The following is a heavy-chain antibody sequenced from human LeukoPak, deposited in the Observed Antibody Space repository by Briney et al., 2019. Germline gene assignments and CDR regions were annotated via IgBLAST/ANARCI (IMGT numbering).Heavy chain of an antibody. V-gene: IGHV4-39*01. J-gene: IGHJ4*02. CDR3: ARSGSYFDY. D-gene: IGHD1-26*01. Sequence: SETLSLTCTVSGGSISSSSYYWGWIRQPPGKGLEWIGSIYYSGSTYYNPSLKSRVTISVDTSKNQFSLKLSSVTAADTAVYYCARSGSYFDYWGQGTLVTVSS. CDR2: IYYSGST. CDR1: GGSISSSSYY.